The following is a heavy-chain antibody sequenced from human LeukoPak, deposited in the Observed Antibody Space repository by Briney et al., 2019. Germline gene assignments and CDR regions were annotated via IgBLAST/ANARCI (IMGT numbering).Heavy chain of an antibody. V-gene: IGHV3-33*06. CDR3: AKDRGHEWYFDY. D-gene: IGHD3-10*01. J-gene: IGHJ4*02. CDR2: IWDDGITK. Sequence: HPGGSLRLSCAASGFTFSSYGMHWVRQAPGKGLEWVAVIWDDGITKHYADSVKGRFTISRDNSKNTLYLQMNSLRAEDTAVYYCAKDRGHEWYFDYWGQGTPVTVSS. CDR1: GFTFSSYG.